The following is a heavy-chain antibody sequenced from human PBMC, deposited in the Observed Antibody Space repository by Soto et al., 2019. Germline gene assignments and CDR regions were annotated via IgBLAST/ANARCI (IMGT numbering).Heavy chain of an antibody. D-gene: IGHD3-3*01. Sequence: EVQLVESGGGLVQPGRSLRLSCAASGFTFDDYAMHWVRQAPGKGLEWVSGISWNVGSIAYADYVKGRFTISRDNAKNSLYLQMNSLRAEDTALYYCAKGVAGWYYFDYGGQGTLVTVSS. J-gene: IGHJ4*02. CDR2: ISWNVGSI. CDR3: AKGVAGWYYFDY. V-gene: IGHV3-9*01. CDR1: GFTFDDYA.